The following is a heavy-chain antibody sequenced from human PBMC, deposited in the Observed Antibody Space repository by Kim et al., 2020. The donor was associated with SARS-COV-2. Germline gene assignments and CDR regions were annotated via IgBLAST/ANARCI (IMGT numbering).Heavy chain of an antibody. CDR3: AKLAGYPNSDRFDF. CDR1: GYSFNSYW. D-gene: IGHD2-2*01. Sequence: GESLKISCKGSGYSFNSYWIGWVRQMPGKGLEWMAIVYPGDSDTRYSPAFQGHVTISVDKSISTASLQWESLPASDTAVYYCAKLAGYPNSDRFDFWGQG. J-gene: IGHJ4*02. V-gene: IGHV5-51*01. CDR2: VYPGDSDT.